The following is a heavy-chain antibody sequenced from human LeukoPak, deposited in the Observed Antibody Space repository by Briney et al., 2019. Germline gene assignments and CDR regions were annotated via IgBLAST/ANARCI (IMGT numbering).Heavy chain of an antibody. J-gene: IGHJ4*02. D-gene: IGHD6-19*01. Sequence: PGGSLRLSCAASGFTFSTSWMNWIRQAPGKGLEWVASIKEDGSETYYADSVKGRFTVSRDNAKNSLYLQMNSLGVEDTAVYYCTRDSGRFRLDYWGQGVLVTVSS. CDR1: GFTFSTSW. V-gene: IGHV3-7*01. CDR2: IKEDGSET. CDR3: TRDSGRFRLDY.